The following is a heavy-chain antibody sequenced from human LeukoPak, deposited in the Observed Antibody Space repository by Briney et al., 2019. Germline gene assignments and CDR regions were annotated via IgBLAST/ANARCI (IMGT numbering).Heavy chain of an antibody. CDR3: TRASHYDILTGSYPGAFDI. CDR2: IRSKAYGGTT. CDR1: GFTFGDYA. J-gene: IGHJ3*02. Sequence: QPGRSLRLSCTASGFTFGDYAMSWFRQAPGKGLEWVGFIRSKAYGGTTEYAASVKGRFTISRDDSKSIAYLQMNSLKTEDTAVYYCTRASHYDILTGSYPGAFDIWGQGTMVTVSS. D-gene: IGHD3-9*01. V-gene: IGHV3-49*03.